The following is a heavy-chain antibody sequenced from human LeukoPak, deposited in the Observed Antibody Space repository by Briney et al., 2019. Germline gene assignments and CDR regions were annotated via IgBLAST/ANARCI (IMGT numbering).Heavy chain of an antibody. V-gene: IGHV4-61*02. D-gene: IGHD3-22*01. Sequence: SQTLSLTCTVSGDSISRGDYYWSWIRQPAGKGLEWIGRISSSGSTNYNPSLKSRVTISVDTSKNQFSLKLSSVTAADTAVYFCARGPYSYDSSGAFDIWGQGTMVTVSS. CDR2: ISSSGST. CDR1: GDSISRGDYY. J-gene: IGHJ3*02. CDR3: ARGPYSYDSSGAFDI.